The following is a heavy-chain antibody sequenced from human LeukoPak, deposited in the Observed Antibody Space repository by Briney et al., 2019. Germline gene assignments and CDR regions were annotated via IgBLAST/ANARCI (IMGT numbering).Heavy chain of an antibody. CDR2: ISWNSGSI. D-gene: IGHD2-2*01. Sequence: GGSLRLSCAASGFTFSSYWMHWVRHAPGKGLEWVSGISWNSGSIGYADSVKGRFTISRDNAKNSLYLQMNSLRAEDTALYYCAKDSRRACSSTSCFDAFDIWGQGTMVTVSS. CDR1: GFTFSSYW. J-gene: IGHJ3*02. CDR3: AKDSRRACSSTSCFDAFDI. V-gene: IGHV3-9*01.